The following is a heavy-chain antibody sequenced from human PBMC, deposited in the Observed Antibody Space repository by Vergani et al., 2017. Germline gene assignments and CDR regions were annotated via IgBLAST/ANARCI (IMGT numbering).Heavy chain of an antibody. Sequence: EVDLVESGGGLAQPGGSLRLSCEASGITFWKFGMHWVRQGPGTGLEWVSGISWNSGAVGYADSVRGRFTISRDNAKNSLFLEMNSLRFEDTAVYFCTKGSVYYHDSAGHGYDPYTGFDLWGQGTLVTVSS. CDR3: TKGSVYYHDSAGHGYDPYTGFDL. CDR1: GITFWKFG. D-gene: IGHD5-12*01. V-gene: IGHV3-9*01. J-gene: IGHJ3*01. CDR2: ISWNSGAV.